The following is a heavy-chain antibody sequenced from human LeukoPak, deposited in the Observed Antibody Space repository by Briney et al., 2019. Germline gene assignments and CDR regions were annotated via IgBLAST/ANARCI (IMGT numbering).Heavy chain of an antibody. J-gene: IGHJ6*03. CDR2: IYPGDSDT. D-gene: IGHD3-10*01. Sequence: GESLKISCKGSGYSFTSYWIGWVRQMPGKGLEWMGIIYPGDSDTRYSPSFQVQVTISADKSISTAYLQWSSLKASDTAMYYCARQVTMVRGVIIKSYYYYMDVWGKGTTVTISS. CDR1: GYSFTSYW. V-gene: IGHV5-51*01. CDR3: ARQVTMVRGVIIKSYYYYMDV.